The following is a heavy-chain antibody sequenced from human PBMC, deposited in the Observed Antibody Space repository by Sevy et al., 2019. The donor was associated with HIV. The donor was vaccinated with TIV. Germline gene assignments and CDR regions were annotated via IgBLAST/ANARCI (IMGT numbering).Heavy chain of an antibody. D-gene: IGHD3-3*01. CDR2: INSHGTIT. CDR1: GFTFSSHW. CDR3: ARGQLLQFLEWPSYSLDV. V-gene: IGHV3-74*01. Sequence: GESLKISCAASGFTFSSHWMFWVRQAPGKGQMWVSHINSHGTITNYADSVKGRFAISRDNAKNTVYLRMDSLRAEDTAVYYCARGQLLQFLEWPSYSLDVWGQGTTVTVSS. J-gene: IGHJ6*02.